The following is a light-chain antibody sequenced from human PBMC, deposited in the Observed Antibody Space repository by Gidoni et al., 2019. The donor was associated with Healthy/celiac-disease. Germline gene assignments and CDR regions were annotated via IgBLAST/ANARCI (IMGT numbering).Light chain of an antibody. J-gene: IGKJ2*01. CDR1: QSVSSN. CDR2: GAS. CDR3: QQYNNWLMYT. V-gene: IGKV3-15*01. Sequence: EIVMPQSPATLSVSPGERATLSCRASQSVSSNLAWYQQKPGQAPRLLIDGASTRATGIPARFSGSGSGTEFTLTISSLQSEDFAVYYCQQYNNWLMYTFGQGTKLEIK.